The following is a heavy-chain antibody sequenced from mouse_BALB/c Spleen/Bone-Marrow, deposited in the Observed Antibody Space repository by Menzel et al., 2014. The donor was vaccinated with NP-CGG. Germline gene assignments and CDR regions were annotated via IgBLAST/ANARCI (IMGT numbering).Heavy chain of an antibody. J-gene: IGHJ2*01. CDR1: GFNIKDTY. V-gene: IGHV14-3*02. CDR2: IDPANGNT. D-gene: IGHD3-3*01. Sequence: VQLQQSGAELVKPGASVKLSCTASGFNIKDTYMHWVKQRPEQGLEWIGRIDPANGNTKYDPKFQGKATITADTSSNAALLKLSSLTSEDAAVYYCARYRLGTYFDYWGQGTTLTVSS. CDR3: ARYRLGTYFDY.